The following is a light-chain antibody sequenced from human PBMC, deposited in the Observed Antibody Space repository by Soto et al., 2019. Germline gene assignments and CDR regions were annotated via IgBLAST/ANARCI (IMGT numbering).Light chain of an antibody. J-gene: IGKJ1*01. CDR1: QSINSN. CDR2: GAS. CDR3: QQYNNWPRT. V-gene: IGKV3-15*01. Sequence: EIVMAQSPATLSVSPGERATLSCRASQSINSNLAWNQQMPGQAPRLLIYGASTRATGIPARFSGSGSGTEFTLTISSLQSADFAVYSCQQYNNWPRTFGQGTKVEIK.